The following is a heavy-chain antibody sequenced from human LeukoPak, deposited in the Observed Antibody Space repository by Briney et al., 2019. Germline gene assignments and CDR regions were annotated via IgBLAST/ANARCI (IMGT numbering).Heavy chain of an antibody. Sequence: GGSLRLSRTASGFPFIEYSMNWVRQVPGQGLEWIAYIGIDSGNTKYADSVRGRFTISADKAKNSLYLQMNSLRVEDTAVYYCARDHNYAFDNWGQGTLVSVAS. CDR1: GFPFIEYS. V-gene: IGHV3-48*01. D-gene: IGHD1-1*01. J-gene: IGHJ4*02. CDR2: IGIDSGNT. CDR3: ARDHNYAFDN.